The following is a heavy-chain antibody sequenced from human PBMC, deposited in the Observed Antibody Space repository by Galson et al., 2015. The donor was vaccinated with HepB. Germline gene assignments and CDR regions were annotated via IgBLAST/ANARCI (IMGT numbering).Heavy chain of an antibody. D-gene: IGHD3-3*01. Sequence: SLRLSCAASGFTFSSYSMNWVRQAPGKGLEWVSYISSSSSTIYYADSVKGRFTISRDNAKNSLYLQMNSLRAEDTAVYYCARGDYDFDYWGQGTLVTVSS. J-gene: IGHJ4*02. CDR2: ISSSSSTI. CDR1: GFTFSSYS. CDR3: ARGDYDFDY. V-gene: IGHV3-48*01.